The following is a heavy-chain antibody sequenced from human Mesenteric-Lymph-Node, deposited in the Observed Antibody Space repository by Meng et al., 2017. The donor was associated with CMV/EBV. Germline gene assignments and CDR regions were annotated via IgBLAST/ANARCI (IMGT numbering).Heavy chain of an antibody. V-gene: IGHV3-23*01. CDR2: IGGNGDDT. CDR1: GFSFNNYA. J-gene: IGHJ4*02. D-gene: IGHD2-2*01. CDR3: AKGRSGSSTSCSNY. Sequence: GGSLRLSCAASGFSFNNYAMHWVRQAPGKGLEWVSVIGGNGDDTYYADSVKGRFTISRDNSKNTLHLQMNSLTAEDTAVYYCAKGRSGSSTSCSNYWGQGTLVTVSS.